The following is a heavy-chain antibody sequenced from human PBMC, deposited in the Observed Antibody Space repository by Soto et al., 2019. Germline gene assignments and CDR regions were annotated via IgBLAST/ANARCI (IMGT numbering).Heavy chain of an antibody. CDR2: TYYRSKWYN. V-gene: IGHV6-1*01. J-gene: IGHJ6*02. CDR1: GDSVSSNSAA. D-gene: IGHD1-7*01. Sequence: SQTLSLTCAISGDSVSSNSAAWNWIRQSPSRGLEWLGRTYYRSKWYNDYAVSVKSRITINPDTSKNQFSLQLNSVTPEDTAVYYCARYKETGTVYCYRMDVWAQGTTVTVSS. CDR3: ARYKETGTVYCYRMDV.